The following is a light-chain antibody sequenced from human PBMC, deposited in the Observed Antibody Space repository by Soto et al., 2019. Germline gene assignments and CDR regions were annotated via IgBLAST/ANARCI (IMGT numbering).Light chain of an antibody. CDR3: QQYNSYPWT. CDR1: QSSSSW. V-gene: IGKV1-5*03. Sequence: IQMPQVPSSLPGFLGPRVPINCRARQSSSSWLAWYQQKPGKAPKLLIYKASSLESGVPSRFSGSGSGTEFTLTISSLQPDDFATYYCQQYNSYPWTFGQGTKVDIK. CDR2: KAS. J-gene: IGKJ1*01.